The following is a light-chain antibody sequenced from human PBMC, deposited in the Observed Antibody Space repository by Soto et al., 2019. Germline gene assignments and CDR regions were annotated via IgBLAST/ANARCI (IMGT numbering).Light chain of an antibody. CDR3: RQYGRSLASA. Sequence: EIVLTQSPGTLSLSPGERATHSCRASQSVSSNFVAWYQEKPGQAPRLLIYGASSRATGIPDRFSGSGSGTDFTLTISRLEPEDFAVYYCRQYGRSLASAIGGGTKVEIK. CDR1: QSVSSNF. V-gene: IGKV3-20*01. CDR2: GAS. J-gene: IGKJ4*01.